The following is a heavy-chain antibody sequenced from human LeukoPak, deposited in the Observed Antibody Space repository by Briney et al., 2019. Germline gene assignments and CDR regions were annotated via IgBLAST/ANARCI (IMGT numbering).Heavy chain of an antibody. V-gene: IGHV3-74*01. CDR2: IASDGSST. D-gene: IGHD4-23*01. Sequence: GVSLRLSCAASGFTFSSYWMNWVRQAPRKGLVWVSRIASDGSSTTYADSVKGRFSISRDNAKNTLYLQMNSLRVEDTAVYYCARGRPHGNDYWGQGTLVTVSS. CDR3: ARGRPHGNDY. CDR1: GFTFSSYW. J-gene: IGHJ4*02.